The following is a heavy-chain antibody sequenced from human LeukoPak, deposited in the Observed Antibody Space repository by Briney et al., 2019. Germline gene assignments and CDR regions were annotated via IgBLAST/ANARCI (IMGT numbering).Heavy chain of an antibody. CDR2: ISYDGSNK. J-gene: IGHJ3*02. CDR1: GFTFSSYA. CDR3: ARWAVTENDAFDI. Sequence: PGGSLRLSCAASGFTFSSYAMHWVRQAPGKGLEWVAVISYDGSNKYYADSVKGRFTISRDNSKNTLYLQMNSLRAEDTAVYYCARWAVTENDAFDIWGQGTMVAVSS. V-gene: IGHV3-30-3*01. D-gene: IGHD4-17*01.